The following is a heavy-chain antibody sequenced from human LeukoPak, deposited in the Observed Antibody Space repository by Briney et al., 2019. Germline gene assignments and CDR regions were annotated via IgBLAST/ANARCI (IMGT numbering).Heavy chain of an antibody. CDR3: ASHSSSWYHYGMDV. J-gene: IGHJ6*02. CDR1: GFTFDDYA. V-gene: IGHV3-48*04. CDR2: ISSSSSTI. D-gene: IGHD6-13*01. Sequence: PGRSLRLSCAASGFTFDDYAMHWVRQAPGKGLEWVSYISSSSSTIYYADSVKGRFTISRDNAKNSLYLQMNSLRAEDTAVYYCASHSSSWYHYGMDVWGQGTTVTVSS.